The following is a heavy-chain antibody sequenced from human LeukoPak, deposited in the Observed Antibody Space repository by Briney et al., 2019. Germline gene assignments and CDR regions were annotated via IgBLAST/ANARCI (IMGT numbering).Heavy chain of an antibody. CDR2: ISYDGSNK. CDR1: GFTFSSYA. D-gene: IGHD6-13*01. CDR3: ARDPAGIAAAVFDY. V-gene: IGHV3-30*04. Sequence: GGSLRLSCAASGFTFSSYAMHWVRQAPGKGLEWVAVISYDGSNKYYADSVKGRFTISRDNSKNTLYLQMNSLRAEDTAVYYCARDPAGIAAAVFDYWGQGNLVTVSS. J-gene: IGHJ4*02.